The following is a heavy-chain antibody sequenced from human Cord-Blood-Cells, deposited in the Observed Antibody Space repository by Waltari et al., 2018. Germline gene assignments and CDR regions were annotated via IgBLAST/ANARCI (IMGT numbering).Heavy chain of an antibody. V-gene: IGHV3-30*18. CDR2: ISYDGSNK. CDR1: GFTCSSCG. D-gene: IGHD3-3*01. CDR3: AKGGLRFLEWLLYYFDY. J-gene: IGHJ4*02. Sequence: QVQLVESGGGVVQPGRSLRLSCAASGFTCSSCGMHWVRQAPGKGLEWVAVISYDGSNKYYADSVKGRFTISRDNSKNTLYLQMNSLRAEDTAVYYCAKGGLRFLEWLLYYFDYWGQGTLVTVSS.